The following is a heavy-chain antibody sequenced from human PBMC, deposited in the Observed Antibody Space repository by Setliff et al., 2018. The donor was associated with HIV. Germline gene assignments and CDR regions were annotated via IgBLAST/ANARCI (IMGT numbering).Heavy chain of an antibody. Sequence: PGGSLRLSCAASGFTFSAHGMHWVHQAPGKGLEWVAFINYDVSYEYYADSVKGRVTISRDNSKNTVDLQMNSLRPEDTAVYYCAKDGDYANWDYDAFDIWGQGTLVTVSS. CDR2: INYDVSYE. D-gene: IGHD1-7*01. CDR1: GFTFSAHG. V-gene: IGHV3-30*02. J-gene: IGHJ3*02. CDR3: AKDGDYANWDYDAFDI.